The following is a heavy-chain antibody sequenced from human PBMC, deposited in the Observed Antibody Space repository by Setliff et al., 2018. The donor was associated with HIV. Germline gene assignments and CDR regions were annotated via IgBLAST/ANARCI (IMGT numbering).Heavy chain of an antibody. V-gene: IGHV4-34*01. CDR1: GGSFSASY. D-gene: IGHD3-10*01. CDR2: INHSGIT. Sequence: PSETLSLTCAVYGGSFSASYWSWIRQAPGKGLEWIGEINHSGITHFNPSLDTRVTMFADTSKNQFSLRPSPVTAADTAIYYCAKGPRGLGLRYYFDYWAQGSQVTVSS. J-gene: IGHJ4*02. CDR3: AKGPRGLGLRYYFDY.